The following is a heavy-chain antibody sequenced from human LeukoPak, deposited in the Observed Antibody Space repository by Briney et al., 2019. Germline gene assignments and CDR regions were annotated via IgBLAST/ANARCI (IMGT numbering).Heavy chain of an antibody. CDR3: ARHSIIDFWSGYRSYYFDY. CDR1: GYSISSGYY. V-gene: IGHV4-38-2*02. Sequence: SETLSLTCTVSGYSISSGYYWGWIRQSPGKGLEWIGSIYHGGSTYYNPSLRSRVIVSVDTSKNQFSLKMSSVTAADTAVYYCARHSIIDFWSGYRSYYFDYWGQGTLVTVSS. CDR2: IYHGGST. D-gene: IGHD3-3*01. J-gene: IGHJ4*02.